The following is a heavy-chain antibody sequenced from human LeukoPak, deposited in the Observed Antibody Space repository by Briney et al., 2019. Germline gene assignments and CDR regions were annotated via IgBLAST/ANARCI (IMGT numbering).Heavy chain of an antibody. Sequence: GRSLRLSCAASGFTFSSYGMHWVRQAPGKGLEWVAVIWYDGSNKYYADSVKGRFTISRDNSKNTLYLQMNSLRAEDTAVYYCSIGDYYFDYWGQGTLVTVSS. V-gene: IGHV3-33*01. J-gene: IGHJ4*02. CDR1: GFTFSSYG. CDR3: SIGDYYFDY. CDR2: IWYDGSNK.